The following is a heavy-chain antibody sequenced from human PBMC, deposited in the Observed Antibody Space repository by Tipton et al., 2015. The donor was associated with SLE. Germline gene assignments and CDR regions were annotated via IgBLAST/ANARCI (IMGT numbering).Heavy chain of an antibody. CDR1: GGSISFDY. Sequence: TLSLTCTVSGGSISFDYLSWIRQAAGRGLEWIGRIYSSGDRDYNPSLRSRVTMSIDASQNRGSLRLKSVSAAETAVYYCARGSDGEYVGYVYVLGPGDLVTVSS. CDR2: IYSSGDR. J-gene: IGHJ2*01. D-gene: IGHD2-8*02. CDR3: ARGSDGEYVGYVYV. V-gene: IGHV4-4*07.